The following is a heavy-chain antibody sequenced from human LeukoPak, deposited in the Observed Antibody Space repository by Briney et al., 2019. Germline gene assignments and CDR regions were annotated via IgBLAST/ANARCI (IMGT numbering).Heavy chain of an antibody. J-gene: IGHJ6*02. D-gene: IGHD2-15*01. V-gene: IGHV4-34*01. Sequence: SETLSLTCAVCGGSFSGYYWSWIRQPPGKGLEWIGEINHSGSTNYNPSLKSRVTISVDTSKNQFSLKLSSVTAADTAVYYCARVFVGYRSGGSCYSTYYYYGMDVWGQGTTVTVSS. CDR3: ARVFVGYRSGGSCYSTYYYYGMDV. CDR2: INHSGST. CDR1: GGSFSGYY.